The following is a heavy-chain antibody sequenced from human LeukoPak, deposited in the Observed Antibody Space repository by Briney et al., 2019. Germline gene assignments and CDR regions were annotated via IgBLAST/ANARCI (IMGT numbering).Heavy chain of an antibody. D-gene: IGHD2-15*01. J-gene: IGHJ3*01. CDR1: GGSISSSSYY. Sequence: PSETLSLTCTVSGGSISSSSYYWGWIRQPPGKGLEWIGSIYYSGSTYYNPSLKSRVTISVDTSKNQFSLKLSSVTAADTAVYYAARHLEAVVVVAAWGQGTMVTVSS. CDR3: ARHLEAVVVVAA. CDR2: IYYSGST. V-gene: IGHV4-39*01.